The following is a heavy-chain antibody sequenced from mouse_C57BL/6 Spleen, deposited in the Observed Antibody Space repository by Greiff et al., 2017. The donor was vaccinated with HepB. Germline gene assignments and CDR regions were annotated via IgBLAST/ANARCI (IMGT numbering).Heavy chain of an antibody. CDR2: ISNLAYSI. V-gene: IGHV5-15*01. CDR3: ARHTDGGGYYAMDY. J-gene: IGHJ4*01. CDR1: GFTFSDYG. Sequence: EVMLVESGGGLVQPGGSLKLSCAASGFTFSDYGMAWVRQAPRKGPEWVAFISNLAYSIYYADTVTGRFTISRENAKNTLYLEMSSLRSEDTAMYYCARHTDGGGYYAMDYWGQGTSVTVSS.